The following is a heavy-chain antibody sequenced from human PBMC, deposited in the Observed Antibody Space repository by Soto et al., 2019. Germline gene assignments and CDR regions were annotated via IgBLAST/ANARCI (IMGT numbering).Heavy chain of an antibody. J-gene: IGHJ5*02. D-gene: IGHD4-4*01. CDR1: GGTFSSYA. V-gene: IGHV1-69*13. CDR2: IIPIFGTA. Sequence: SVKVSCKASGGTFSSYAISWVRQAPGQGLEWMGGIIPIFGTANYAQKFQGRVTITADESTSTAYMELSSLRSEDTAVYYCARSQQYLTNWFDPWGQGTLVTVSS. CDR3: ARSQQYLTNWFDP.